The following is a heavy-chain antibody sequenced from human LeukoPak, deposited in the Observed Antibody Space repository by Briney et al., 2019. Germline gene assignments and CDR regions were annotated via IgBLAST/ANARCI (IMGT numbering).Heavy chain of an antibody. CDR3: AREIVVVIRYGMDV. CDR2: IKQDGSEK. Sequence: GGSLRLSCAASGFTFSSYGMHWVRQAPGKGLEWVANIKQDGSEKYYVDSVKGRFTISRDNAKNSLYLQMNSLRAEDTAVYYCAREIVVVIRYGMDVWGQGTTVTVSS. J-gene: IGHJ6*02. D-gene: IGHD3-22*01. CDR1: GFTFSSYG. V-gene: IGHV3-7*01.